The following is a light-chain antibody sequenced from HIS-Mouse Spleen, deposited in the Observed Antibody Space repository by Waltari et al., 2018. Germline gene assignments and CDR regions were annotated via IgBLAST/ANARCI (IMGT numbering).Light chain of an antibody. CDR1: SSDVGGYNY. V-gene: IGLV2-14*01. J-gene: IGLJ1*01. CDR2: EVS. CDR3: SSYTSSSTYV. Sequence: QSALTQPASVSGSPGQSITISCTGTSSDVGGYNYVSWYQQHPGQAPKLIIYEVSNRPSGVSNRVSGSKSGNTASLTISGLQAEDEADYYCSSYTSSSTYVFGTGTKVTVL.